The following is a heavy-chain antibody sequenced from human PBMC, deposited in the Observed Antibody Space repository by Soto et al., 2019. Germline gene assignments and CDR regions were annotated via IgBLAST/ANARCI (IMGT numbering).Heavy chain of an antibody. V-gene: IGHV4-59*01. Sequence: KASETLSLTCTVSGGSISSYYWSWIRQPPGKGLEWIGYIYYSGSTNYDPALTSRVTISVDTSKNQLSLKLTSVTAADTAVYYCARDLSSIGEFGWYFDLWGRGALVTVSS. CDR2: IYYSGST. J-gene: IGHJ2*01. CDR3: ARDLSSIGEFGWYFDL. D-gene: IGHD2-2*01. CDR1: GGSISSYY.